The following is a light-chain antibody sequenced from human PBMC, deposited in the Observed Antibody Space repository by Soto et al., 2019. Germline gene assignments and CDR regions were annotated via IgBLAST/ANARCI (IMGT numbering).Light chain of an antibody. J-gene: IGKJ1*01. Sequence: DIQMTQSPSSLSASVGDRVTITCRASQSISSYLNWYQQKPGKAPKVLIYDASSFQSGVPSRFSGSGSGTDFTLTISSLQPEDFATYYCQQRETFGQGTKVDIK. CDR1: QSISSY. CDR2: DAS. CDR3: QQRET. V-gene: IGKV1-39*01.